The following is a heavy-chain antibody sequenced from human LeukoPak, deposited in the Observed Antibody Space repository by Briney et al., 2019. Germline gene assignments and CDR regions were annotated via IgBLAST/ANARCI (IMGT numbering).Heavy chain of an antibody. Sequence: GASVKVSCKASGYTFSSHGVSWVRQAPGQGLEWMGWISAYNGNTNYAQKFQGRVTMTTDTSTSTAYMELRSLRSDDTAVYYCATHSTRIAVRPSDYYYYMDVWGKGTTATVSS. CDR1: GYTFSSHG. D-gene: IGHD6-6*01. CDR2: ISAYNGNT. V-gene: IGHV1-18*01. J-gene: IGHJ6*03. CDR3: ATHSTRIAVRPSDYYYYMDV.